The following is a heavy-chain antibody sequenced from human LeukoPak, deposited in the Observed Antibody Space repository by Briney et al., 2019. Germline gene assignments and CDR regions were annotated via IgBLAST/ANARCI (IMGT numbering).Heavy chain of an antibody. CDR3: AKDRRLLLVSRLPPDY. CDR1: GFTFSSYG. D-gene: IGHD2/OR15-2a*01. CDR2: IRYDGSNK. J-gene: IGHJ4*02. V-gene: IGHV3-30*02. Sequence: GGSLRLSCAASGFTFSSYGMHWVRQAPGKGLEWVAFIRYDGSNKYYADSVKGQFTISRDNSKNTLYLQMNSLRAEDTAVYYCAKDRRLLLVSRLPPDYWGQGTLVTVSS.